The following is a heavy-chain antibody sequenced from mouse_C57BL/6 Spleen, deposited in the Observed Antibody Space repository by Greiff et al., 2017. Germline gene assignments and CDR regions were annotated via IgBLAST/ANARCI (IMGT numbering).Heavy chain of an antibody. J-gene: IGHJ3*01. CDR3: ARWLRQGAWFAY. D-gene: IGHD2-2*01. CDR2: IYPEDGET. V-gene: IGHV14-2*01. CDR1: GFNIKDYY. Sequence: EVQLQQSGAELVKPGASVKLSCTASGFNIKDYYMHWVKPRTDQGLEWIGRIYPEDGETKYAPQFQGKATITADPYSNTAYLPLSSLTSEDTAVYYCARWLRQGAWFAYWGQGTLVTVSA.